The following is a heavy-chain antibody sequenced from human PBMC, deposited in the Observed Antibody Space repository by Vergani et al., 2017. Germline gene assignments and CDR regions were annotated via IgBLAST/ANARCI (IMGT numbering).Heavy chain of an antibody. D-gene: IGHD6-19*01. V-gene: IGHV4-39*01. CDR3: ARHSTVEWLVKLGWIDP. CDR2: IYYSGST. Sequence: QLQLQESGPGLVKPSATLSLLCSVSGAPIRSSNYYWGWTRHPPGKGLEWIASIYYSGSTYYNPSLKSRVTISVETSKNQFSLKLRSVTAADTAVYFCARHSTVEWLVKLGWIDPWGQGILVTVSS. CDR1: GAPIRSSNYY. J-gene: IGHJ5*02.